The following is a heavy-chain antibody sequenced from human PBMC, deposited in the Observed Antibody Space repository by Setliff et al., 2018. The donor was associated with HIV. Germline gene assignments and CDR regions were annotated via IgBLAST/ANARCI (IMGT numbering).Heavy chain of an antibody. CDR1: GFTFSSFA. D-gene: IGHD1-1*01. CDR2: ISGRGGST. J-gene: IGHJ6*03. V-gene: IGHV3-23*01. CDR3: AKDGHDQDHYYHMDV. Sequence: GGSLRLSCAASGFTFSSFAMTWVRQAPGKGLEWVSAISGRGGSTYYADSVEGRFTISRDNNKNTLYLQMNSLRAEDTAVYYCAKDGHDQDHYYHMDVWGKGTTVTVSS.